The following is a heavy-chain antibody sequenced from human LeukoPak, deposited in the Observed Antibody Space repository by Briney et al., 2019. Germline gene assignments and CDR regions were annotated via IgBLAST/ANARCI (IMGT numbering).Heavy chain of an antibody. J-gene: IGHJ4*02. V-gene: IGHV3-66*01. CDR3: ARVGYGGTWYVDY. CDR1: GFTVGSNY. D-gene: IGHD6-13*01. Sequence: GGSLRLSCAASGFTVGSNYMSWVGQAPGKGLEGVSIIYRGGSTNYADSVKGRFTISRDTSKNTLYLQMNSLRAEDTAVYYCARVGYGGTWYVDYWGQGTLVTVSS. CDR2: IYRGGST.